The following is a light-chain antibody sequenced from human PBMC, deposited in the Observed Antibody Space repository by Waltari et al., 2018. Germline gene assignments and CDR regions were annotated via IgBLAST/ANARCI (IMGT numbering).Light chain of an antibody. V-gene: IGLV1-47*01. CDR3: AAWDDSLSGLV. Sequence: QSVLTQPPSASGTTGQRVTIQCSGSISNLRNTYVSWYQHLPGAAPKLLIFKNNQRPSGVPDRFSDSKSGTSASLAISGLRSEDEADYYCAAWDDSLSGLVFGGGTKLSVL. CDR2: KNN. CDR1: ISNLRNTY. J-gene: IGLJ3*02.